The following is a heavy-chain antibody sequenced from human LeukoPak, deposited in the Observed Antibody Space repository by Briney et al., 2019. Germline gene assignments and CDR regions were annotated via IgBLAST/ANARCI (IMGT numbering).Heavy chain of an antibody. J-gene: IGHJ4*02. Sequence: GGSLRLSCTASGFTFGDYAMSWFRQAPGKGLEWVGFIRSKAYGGTTEYAASVKGRFTISRDDSKSIAYLQMNSLKTEDTAVYYCTRDDDYGDGNSDYWGQGTLVTVSS. CDR3: TRDDDYGDGNSDY. D-gene: IGHD4-17*01. CDR1: GFTFGDYA. V-gene: IGHV3-49*03. CDR2: IRSKAYGGTT.